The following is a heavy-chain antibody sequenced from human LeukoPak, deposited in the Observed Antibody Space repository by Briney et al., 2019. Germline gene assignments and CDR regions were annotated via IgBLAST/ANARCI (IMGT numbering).Heavy chain of an antibody. Sequence: GASVKVSCKASGYTFTSYGISWVRQAPGQGPEWMGWISAYNGNTNYAQKLQGRVTMTTDTSTSTAYMELRSLRSDDTAVYYCARDMYMGSSWYFGETRYSYAHPGFDYWGQGTLVTVSS. J-gene: IGHJ4*02. CDR1: GYTFTSYG. CDR3: ARDMYMGSSWYFGETRYSYAHPGFDY. CDR2: ISAYNGNT. D-gene: IGHD6-13*01. V-gene: IGHV1-18*01.